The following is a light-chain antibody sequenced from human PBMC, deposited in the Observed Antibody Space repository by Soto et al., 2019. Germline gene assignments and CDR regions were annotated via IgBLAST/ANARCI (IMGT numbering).Light chain of an antibody. CDR1: QSVGRNY. Sequence: ENVLTQSPGTLSLSPGERATLSCRASQSVGRNYIAWFQQKPGQAPGLLMHTASVRATGIPDRFSGSGSGTDVTLNISRLEPEDFAVFYCQKYAASPLTFGGGTKVEI. V-gene: IGKV3-20*01. CDR2: TAS. J-gene: IGKJ4*01. CDR3: QKYAASPLT.